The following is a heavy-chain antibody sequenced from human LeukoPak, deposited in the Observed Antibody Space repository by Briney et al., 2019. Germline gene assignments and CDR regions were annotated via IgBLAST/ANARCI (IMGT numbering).Heavy chain of an antibody. CDR1: GYTFTGYY. Sequence: GASVKVSCKASGYTFTGYYIHWVRQAAGQGLEWKGWINPNSGGTNYAQKFQGRVTMTRDTSTSTAYMELSRLTSDDTAVYYCARDAIVRDYSNSDYWGQGTLVTVSS. CDR2: INPNSGGT. V-gene: IGHV1-2*02. CDR3: ARDAIVRDYSNSDY. J-gene: IGHJ4*02. D-gene: IGHD4-11*01.